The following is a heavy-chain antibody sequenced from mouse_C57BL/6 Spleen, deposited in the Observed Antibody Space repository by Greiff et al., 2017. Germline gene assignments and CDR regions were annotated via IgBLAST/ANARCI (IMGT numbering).Heavy chain of an antibody. CDR3: ARDIITTVVYFDY. V-gene: IGHV1-81*01. Sequence: VQRVESGAELARPGASVKLSCKASGYTFTSYGISWVKQRTGQGLEWIGEIYPRSGNTYHNEKFKGKATLTADKSSSTAYMELRSLTSEDSAVYFCARDIITTVVYFDYWGQGTTRTVSS. CDR2: IYPRSGNT. D-gene: IGHD1-1*01. J-gene: IGHJ2*01. CDR1: GYTFTSYG.